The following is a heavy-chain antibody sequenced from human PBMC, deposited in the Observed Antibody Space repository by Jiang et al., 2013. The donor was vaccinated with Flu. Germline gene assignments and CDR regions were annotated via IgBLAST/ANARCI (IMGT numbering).Heavy chain of an antibody. CDR1: GFTVSDNY. CDR2: IYSSGHT. J-gene: IGHJ3*02. Sequence: QLVESGGGLIQPGGSLRLSCAASGFTVSDNYMSWVRQAPGKGLEWVSVIYSSGHTYYADSVKGRFAISRDNSKNTLYLQMNSLRAEDTAVYYCARDSTYYYDGSGYTARGSFDIWGQGTMVTVSS. V-gene: IGHV3-53*01. CDR3: ARDSTYYYDGSGYTARGSFDI. D-gene: IGHD3-22*01.